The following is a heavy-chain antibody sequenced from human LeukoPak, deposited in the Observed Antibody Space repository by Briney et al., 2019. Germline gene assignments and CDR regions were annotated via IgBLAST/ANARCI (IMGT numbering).Heavy chain of an antibody. CDR2: ISGSGGST. D-gene: IGHD2-15*01. J-gene: IGHJ4*02. CDR3: AKDNRPKDIVVVVAARD. CDR1: GFTFSSYA. Sequence: PGGSLRLSCAASGFTFSSYAMSWVRQAPGKGLEWVSAISGSGGSTYYADSGKGRFTISRDNSKNTLYLQMNSLRAEDTAVYYCAKDNRPKDIVVVVAARDWGQGTLVTVSS. V-gene: IGHV3-23*01.